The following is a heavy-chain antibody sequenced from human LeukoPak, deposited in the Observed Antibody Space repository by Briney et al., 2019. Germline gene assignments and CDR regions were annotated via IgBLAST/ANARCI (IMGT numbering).Heavy chain of an antibody. CDR2: IDSSATST. CDR3: ARSIEKALGCAFDI. V-gene: IGHV3-48*01. Sequence: GGSLRLSCAASGFTFVVYDLNWVRQAPGKGLEWVSCIDSSATSTYYADSVKGRFTISRDSATNTLYLQMNSLRAEDTAVYYCARSIEKALGCAFDIWGQGTMVTVSS. J-gene: IGHJ3*02. D-gene: IGHD2-21*01. CDR1: GFTFVVYD.